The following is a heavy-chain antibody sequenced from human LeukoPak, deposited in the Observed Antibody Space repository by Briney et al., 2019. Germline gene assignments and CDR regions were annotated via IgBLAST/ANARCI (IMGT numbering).Heavy chain of an antibody. CDR1: GFTFSIYS. V-gene: IGHV3-21*01. J-gene: IGHJ6*03. CDR2: ITSTGTYT. Sequence: GGSLRLSCAASGFTFSIYSMDWVRQAPGKGLEWVSSITSTGTYTFYADSVKGRFTISRDNAKNSLYLQMNSLRAEDTAIYYCARDPYSGSYGDSYYYYMDVWGKGTTVTISS. CDR3: ARDPYSGSYGDSYYYYMDV. D-gene: IGHD1-26*01.